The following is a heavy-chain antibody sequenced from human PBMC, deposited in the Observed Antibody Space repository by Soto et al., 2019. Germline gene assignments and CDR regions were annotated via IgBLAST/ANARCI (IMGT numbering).Heavy chain of an antibody. D-gene: IGHD3-22*01. J-gene: IGHJ2*01. Sequence: QVQLQESGPGLVKPSQTLSLTCTVSGGSISSVGYYWSWIRQHPGKGLEWIGYIYYSGSTYYNPSLKSRVTISVDTSKNQFSLKLSSVTAADTAVYYCARARYYYDSSGYYYGVQTFGWYFDLWGRGTLVTVSS. CDR3: ARARYYYDSSGYYYGVQTFGWYFDL. CDR1: GGSISSVGYY. CDR2: IYYSGST. V-gene: IGHV4-31*03.